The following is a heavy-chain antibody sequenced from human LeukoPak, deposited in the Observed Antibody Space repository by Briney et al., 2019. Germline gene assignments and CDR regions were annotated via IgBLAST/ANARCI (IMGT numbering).Heavy chain of an antibody. CDR2: ISANGGRT. J-gene: IGHJ4*02. D-gene: IGHD2-15*01. CDR3: ARAEYCSGGSCYFDY. CDR1: GFIISDYA. Sequence: GGSLRLSCSASGFIISDYAMHWVRQAPGKGLEYVSGISANGGRTYYADSVKGRFTISRDTSKNTLYLQVSSLRDDDTAMYHCARAEYCSGGSCYFDYWGQGTQVIVSS. V-gene: IGHV3-64D*06.